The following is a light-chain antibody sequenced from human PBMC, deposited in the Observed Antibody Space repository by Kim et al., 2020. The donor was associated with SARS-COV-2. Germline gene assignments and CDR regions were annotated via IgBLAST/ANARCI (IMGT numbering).Light chain of an antibody. CDR3: QEYNNWPDT. Sequence: MVMTQSPATLSVSPGERATLSCRASQSVSGGLAWYQQKPGQGPRLLIYATAARAPGIPVRFSGSGSGTEFTLTISSLQSEDFAVYYCQEYNNWPDTFGQGTKLEI. CDR1: QSVSGG. J-gene: IGKJ2*01. CDR2: ATA. V-gene: IGKV3-15*01.